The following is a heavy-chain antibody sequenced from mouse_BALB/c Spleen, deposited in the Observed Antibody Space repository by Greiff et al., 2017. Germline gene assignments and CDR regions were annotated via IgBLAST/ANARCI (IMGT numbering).Heavy chain of an antibody. CDR2: ILPGSGST. CDR1: GYTFSSYW. Sequence: LQESGAELMKPGASVKISCKATGYTFSSYWIEWVKQRPGHGLEWIGEILPGSGSTNYNEKFKGKATFTADTSSNTAYMQLSSLTSEDSAVYYCARRMIRGAMDYLGQGTSVTVSS. CDR3: ARRMIRGAMDY. D-gene: IGHD2-4*01. V-gene: IGHV1-9*01. J-gene: IGHJ4*01.